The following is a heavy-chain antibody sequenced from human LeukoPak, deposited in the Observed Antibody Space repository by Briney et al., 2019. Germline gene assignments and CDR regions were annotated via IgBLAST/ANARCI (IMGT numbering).Heavy chain of an antibody. V-gene: IGHV3-30*02. CDR3: ARLIAAPWYFDL. CDR2: IRYVGSNK. D-gene: IGHD6-13*01. J-gene: IGHJ2*01. CDR1: GFTFSSYG. Sequence: GGSLRLSCAASGFTFSSYGMHWVRQAPGKGREWVAFIRYVGSNKYYADSVKGRFTISRDNSKNPLYLQMNSLRAEDTAVYYCARLIAAPWYFDLWGRGTLVTVSS.